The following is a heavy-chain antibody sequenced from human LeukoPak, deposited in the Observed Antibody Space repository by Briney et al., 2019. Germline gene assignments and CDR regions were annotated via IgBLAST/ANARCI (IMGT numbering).Heavy chain of an antibody. Sequence: ASVKVSCKASGYTITSYAMNWVRQAPGKGLEWMGGFDPEDGETIYAQKFQGRVTMTEDTSTDTAYMELSSLRSEDTAVYYCATEREDYGDYSPFDYWGQGTLVTVSS. CDR2: FDPEDGET. D-gene: IGHD4-17*01. V-gene: IGHV1-24*01. CDR3: ATEREDYGDYSPFDY. CDR1: GYTITSYA. J-gene: IGHJ4*02.